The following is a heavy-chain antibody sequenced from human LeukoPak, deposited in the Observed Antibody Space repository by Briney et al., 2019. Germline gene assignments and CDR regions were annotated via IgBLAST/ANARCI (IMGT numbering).Heavy chain of an antibody. CDR1: GGSISSYY. CDR2: IYYSGST. D-gene: IGHD5-12*01. Sequence: SETLSLTCAVSGGSISSYYWSWIRQPPGKGLEWIGYIYYSGSTNYNPSLKSRVTISVDTSKNQFSLKLSSVTAADTAVYYCAREGRRGGYNYGGQGTLVTVSS. CDR3: AREGRRGGYNY. J-gene: IGHJ4*02. V-gene: IGHV4-59*01.